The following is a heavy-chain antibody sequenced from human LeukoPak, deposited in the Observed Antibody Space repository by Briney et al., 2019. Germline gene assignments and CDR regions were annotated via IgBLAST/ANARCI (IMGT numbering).Heavy chain of an antibody. CDR1: GGSITSYY. CDR3: ARLATGIAFDY. V-gene: IGHV4-59*08. J-gene: IGHJ4*02. Sequence: SETLSLTCTVSGGSITSYYWSWLRQPPGKGLEWIGYIYYTGGTNSNPSLKSRVTISVDTSKNQFSLKLSSVTAADTAVYYCARLATGIAFDYWGQGTLVTVSS. CDR2: IYYTGGT. D-gene: IGHD6-13*01.